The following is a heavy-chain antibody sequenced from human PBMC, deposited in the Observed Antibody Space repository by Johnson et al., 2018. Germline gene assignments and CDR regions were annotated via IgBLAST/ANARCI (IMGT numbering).Heavy chain of an antibody. J-gene: IGHJ3*02. D-gene: IGHD3-16*01. CDR3: ATPGGAI. V-gene: IGHV3-23*01. Sequence: YADSVKGRFTISRDNSRNTLYLQMNSLRAEDTAVYYCATPGGAIWGQGTMVTVSS.